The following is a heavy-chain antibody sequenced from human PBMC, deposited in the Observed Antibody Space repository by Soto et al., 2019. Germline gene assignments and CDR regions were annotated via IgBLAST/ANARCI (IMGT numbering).Heavy chain of an antibody. CDR2: ISGSGGST. D-gene: IGHD5-12*01. J-gene: IGHJ4*02. CDR1: GFTFSSCA. Sequence: GGSLRLSCAASGFTFSSCAMSWVRQAPGKGLEWVSAISGSGGSTYYADSVKGRFTISRDNSKNTLYLQMNSLRAEDTAVYYCAKDRRREGYDELGYWGQGTLVTVSS. V-gene: IGHV3-23*01. CDR3: AKDRRREGYDELGY.